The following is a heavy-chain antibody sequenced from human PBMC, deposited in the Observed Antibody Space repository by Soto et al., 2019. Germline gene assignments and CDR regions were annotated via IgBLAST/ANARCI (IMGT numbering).Heavy chain of an antibody. J-gene: IGHJ6*02. CDR3: ARVQRITMVRGVIGTHYYYGMDV. D-gene: IGHD3-10*01. V-gene: IGHV4-34*01. Sequence: SETLSLTCTVSGGSISSYGWSGIRQPPGKGLEWIGEINHSGSTNYNPSLKSRVTISVDTSKNQFSLKLSSVTAADTAVYYCARVQRITMVRGVIGTHYYYGMDVWGQGTTVTVSS. CDR1: GGSISSYG. CDR2: INHSGST.